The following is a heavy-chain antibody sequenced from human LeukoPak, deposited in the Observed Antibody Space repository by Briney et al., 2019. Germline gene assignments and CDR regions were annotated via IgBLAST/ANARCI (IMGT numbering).Heavy chain of an antibody. J-gene: IGHJ4*02. Sequence: GGSLRLSCTASGFTFSDYWMTWVRQAPGKGPEWVANIKQDGSQRYYVDSVRGRFTISRDNAENSLFLQMNGLRPEDTAVYYCARRGGSSSRRSPIDYWGQGTLVTVSS. CDR2: IKQDGSQR. CDR1: GFTFSDYW. CDR3: ARRGGSSSRRSPIDY. D-gene: IGHD6-6*01. V-gene: IGHV3-7*01.